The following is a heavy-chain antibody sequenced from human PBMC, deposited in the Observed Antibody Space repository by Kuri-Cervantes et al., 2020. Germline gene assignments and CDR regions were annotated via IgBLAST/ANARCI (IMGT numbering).Heavy chain of an antibody. CDR2: ISTSSSSI. D-gene: IGHD3-22*01. V-gene: IGHV3-48*01. Sequence: GESLKISCAASGFTLWSYVMNWVRQAPGKGLEWVSYISTSSSSIYYADSVKGRFTISRDNAKNSLYLQMNSLRAEETAVYYCARATKYYYDSSPGAFYIWGQGTMVTVSS. J-gene: IGHJ3*02. CDR3: ARATKYYYDSSPGAFYI. CDR1: GFTLWSYV.